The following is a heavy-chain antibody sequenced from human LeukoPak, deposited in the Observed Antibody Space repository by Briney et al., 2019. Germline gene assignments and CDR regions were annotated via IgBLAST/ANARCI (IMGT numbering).Heavy chain of an antibody. J-gene: IGHJ3*01. D-gene: IGHD1-26*01. V-gene: IGHV3-13*01. CDR3: ARAPSRGERLRAFDV. Sequence: GGSLRLSCTASEFSFSIYDLHWVRQAPGKGLEYVSTIGTAGDTYYAGSVRDRFFISREDAKNSLYLQMIGLRADDTAVYYCARAPSRGERLRAFDVWGQGTMVTVST. CDR1: EFSFSIYD. CDR2: IGTAGDT.